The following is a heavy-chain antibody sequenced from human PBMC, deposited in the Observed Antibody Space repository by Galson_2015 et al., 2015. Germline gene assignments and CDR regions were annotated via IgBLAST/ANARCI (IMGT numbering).Heavy chain of an antibody. CDR3: ARDPPDYYDSSGPPWGWFDP. Sequence: TLSLTCTVSGGSISSGNYYWSWIRQSAGKGLEWIGRIYTSGSTNYSPSLKSRVTMSVDTSKNQFSLKLSSVTAADTAVYYCARDPPDYYDSSGPPWGWFDPWGQGTLVTVSS. CDR2: IYTSGST. D-gene: IGHD3-22*01. CDR1: GGSISSGNYY. J-gene: IGHJ5*02. V-gene: IGHV4-61*02.